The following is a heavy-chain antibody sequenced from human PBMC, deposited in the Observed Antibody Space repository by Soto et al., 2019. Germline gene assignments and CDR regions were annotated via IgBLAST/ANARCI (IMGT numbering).Heavy chain of an antibody. Sequence: EVQLVESGGGLVKPGGSLRLSCAASGFTFSNAWMNWVRQAPGKGLEWVGRIKSKTDGGTTDYAAPVKGRFTISRDDSKYTLYLQMHSLKTEDTAVYYCTTGYYYGSGSYYNGWYFDLWGRGTLVTVSS. D-gene: IGHD3-10*01. V-gene: IGHV3-15*07. CDR2: IKSKTDGGTT. J-gene: IGHJ2*01. CDR3: TTGYYYGSGSYYNGWYFDL. CDR1: GFTFSNAW.